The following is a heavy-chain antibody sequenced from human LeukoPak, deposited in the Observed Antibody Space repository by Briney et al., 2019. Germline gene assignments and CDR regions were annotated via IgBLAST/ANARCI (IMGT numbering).Heavy chain of an antibody. CDR2: IRYDGSNK. V-gene: IGHV3-30*02. CDR3: AKVGDSSSWYFGDYYYMDV. Sequence: PGGSLRLSCAASGFTFSSYGMHWVRQAPGKGLEWVAFIRYDGSNKYYADSVKGRFTISRDNSKNTLYLQMNSLRAEDTAVYYCAKVGDSSSWYFGDYYYMDVWGKGTTVTVSS. D-gene: IGHD6-13*01. J-gene: IGHJ6*03. CDR1: GFTFSSYG.